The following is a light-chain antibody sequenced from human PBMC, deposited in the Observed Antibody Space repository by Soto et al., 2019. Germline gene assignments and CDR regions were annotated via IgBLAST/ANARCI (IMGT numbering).Light chain of an antibody. Sequence: DIQITQSPSSLSPAVGDRVIITYRASQSISSYLNWYQQKPGKAPDLLIYDASRLAGGVPSRFSGSESGTEFTLTIGSLQPDDFATYFCQQYYNYSTFGQGTKVDIK. V-gene: IGKV1-5*01. CDR3: QQYYNYST. J-gene: IGKJ1*01. CDR2: DAS. CDR1: QSISSY.